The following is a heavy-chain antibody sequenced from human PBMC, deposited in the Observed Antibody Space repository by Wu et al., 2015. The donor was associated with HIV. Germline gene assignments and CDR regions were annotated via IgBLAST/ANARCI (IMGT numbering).Heavy chain of an antibody. Sequence: QVQLVQSGAEVKKPGASVKVSCKTSGYTFTSYGINWVRQAPGQGLEWMGRIIPISDTANYAQRFQGRVTITADKPTNTAYMELSSLRSDDTAVYFCARGSIIDMSTASYYYYVMDVWGQGTTVTVSS. V-gene: IGHV1-69*06. CDR2: IIPISDTA. D-gene: IGHD5-24*01. CDR3: ARGSIIDMSTASYYYYVMDV. J-gene: IGHJ6*02. CDR1: GYTFTSYG.